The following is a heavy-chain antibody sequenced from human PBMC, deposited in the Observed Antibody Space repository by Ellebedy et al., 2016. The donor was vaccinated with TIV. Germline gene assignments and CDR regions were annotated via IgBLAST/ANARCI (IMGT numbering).Heavy chain of an antibody. D-gene: IGHD6-6*01. CDR3: AREIAARGYGMDV. CDR2: IYYSGST. Sequence: SETLSLTXTVSGGSISSYYWNWIRQPPGKGLEWIGYIYYSGSTNYNPSLKSRVTISVDTSKNQFSLKLSSVTAADTAVYYCAREIAARGYGMDVWGQGTTVTVSS. J-gene: IGHJ6*02. CDR1: GGSISSYY. V-gene: IGHV4-59*01.